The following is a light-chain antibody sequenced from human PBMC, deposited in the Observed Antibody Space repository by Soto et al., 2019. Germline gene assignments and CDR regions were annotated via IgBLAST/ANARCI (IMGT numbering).Light chain of an antibody. CDR2: SAS. Sequence: DIQMTQSPSSLSASVGDRVTITCRPSQGIGNALAWYQQKPGTVPKLLIHSASTLQSGVPSRFSGSGSGTDFTLTISSLQPEDVASYYCQKYDSAPTFGQGTKVEIK. V-gene: IGKV1-27*01. CDR3: QKYDSAPT. J-gene: IGKJ1*01. CDR1: QGIGNA.